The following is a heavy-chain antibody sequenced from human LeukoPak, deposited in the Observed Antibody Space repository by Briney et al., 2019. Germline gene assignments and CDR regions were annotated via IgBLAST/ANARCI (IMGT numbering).Heavy chain of an antibody. CDR3: AGGWGYFDY. J-gene: IGHJ4*02. V-gene: IGHV4-59*01. Sequence: SETLSLTCSVSGGSISSYHWSWIRQPPGKGLEWIGYIYYSGSTNYNASLKSRVTISVDTSKNQFSLKLSSMTAADTAVYYCAGGWGYFDYWGQGTLVTVSS. D-gene: IGHD7-27*01. CDR1: GGSISSYH. CDR2: IYYSGST.